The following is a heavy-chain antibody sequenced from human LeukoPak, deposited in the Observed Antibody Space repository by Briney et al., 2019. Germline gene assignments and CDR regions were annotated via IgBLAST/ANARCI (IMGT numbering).Heavy chain of an antibody. CDR3: AREDYDILTGYLDY. Sequence: ASVKVSCKASGGTSSSYAISWVRQAPGQGLEWMGRIIPIFGTANYAQKFQGRATITTDESTSTAYMELSSLRSEDTAVYYCAREDYDILTGYLDYWGQGTLVTVSS. D-gene: IGHD3-9*01. V-gene: IGHV1-69*05. CDR1: GGTSSSYA. J-gene: IGHJ4*02. CDR2: IIPIFGTA.